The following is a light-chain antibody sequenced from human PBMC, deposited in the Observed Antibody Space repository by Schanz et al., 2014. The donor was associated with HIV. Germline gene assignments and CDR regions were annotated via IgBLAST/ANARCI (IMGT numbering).Light chain of an antibody. J-gene: IGKJ5*01. CDR2: DAS. Sequence: ETVVTQSPATLSLSPGERATLSCRASQSVSSYLAWYQQKPGQAPRLLIYDASNRATGIPARFSGSGSGTDFTLTISSLEPEDFAVYYCQQRSNWPSTFGQGTRLEIK. V-gene: IGKV3-11*01. CDR1: QSVSSY. CDR3: QQRSNWPST.